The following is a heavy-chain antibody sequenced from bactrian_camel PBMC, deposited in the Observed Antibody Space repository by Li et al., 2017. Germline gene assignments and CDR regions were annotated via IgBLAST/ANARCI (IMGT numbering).Heavy chain of an antibody. Sequence: LVESGGGLVQPGGSLRLSCAASGLPFSSYYMSWVRLAPGTGLEWVSRIAPDGGTTNYADSVKGRFTSSRDNAKNTLYLQMNSLKPEDTAMYYCAYGFVSYGGSWGPPRLADFGYWGQGTQVTVS. V-gene: IGHV3S28*01. D-gene: IGHD6*01. CDR1: GLPFSSYY. CDR2: IAPDGGTT. J-gene: IGHJ6*01. CDR3: AYGFVSYGGSWGPPRLADFGY.